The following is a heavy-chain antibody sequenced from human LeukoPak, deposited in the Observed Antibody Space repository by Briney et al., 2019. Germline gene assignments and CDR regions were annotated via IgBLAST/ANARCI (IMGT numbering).Heavy chain of an antibody. CDR1: GDTFSSYA. Sequence: ASVKVSCKASGDTFSSYAISWVRQAPGQGLEWIGWISAYNGNTNYAQKLQGRGTMTRDTSISTAYMELSRLRSDDTAVYYCARDARKLGGYHSFDYWGQGTLVTVSS. V-gene: IGHV1-18*01. D-gene: IGHD3-22*01. CDR2: ISAYNGNT. CDR3: ARDARKLGGYHSFDY. J-gene: IGHJ4*02.